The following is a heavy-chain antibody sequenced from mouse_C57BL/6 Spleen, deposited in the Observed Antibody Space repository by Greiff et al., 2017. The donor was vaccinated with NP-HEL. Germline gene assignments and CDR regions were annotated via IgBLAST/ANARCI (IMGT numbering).Heavy chain of an antibody. V-gene: IGHV3-6*01. J-gene: IGHJ2*01. CDR2: ISYDGSN. CDR3: ARDSWDRGYFDY. Sequence: EVKLMESGPGLVKPSQSLSLTCSVTGYSITSGYYWNWIRQFPGNKLEWMGYISYDGSNNYNPSLKNRISITRDTSKNQFFLKLNSVTTEDTATYYCARDSWDRGYFDYWGQGTTLTVSS. CDR1: GYSITSGYY. D-gene: IGHD3-3*01.